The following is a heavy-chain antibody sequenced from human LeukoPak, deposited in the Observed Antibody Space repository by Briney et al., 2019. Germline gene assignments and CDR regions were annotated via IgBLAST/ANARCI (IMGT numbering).Heavy chain of an antibody. J-gene: IGHJ4*02. CDR1: GGTFSSYA. CDR2: IIPIFGTA. D-gene: IGHD1-14*01. Sequence: SVKVSCKASGGTFSSYAISWVRQAPGQGLEWMGGIIPIFGTANYAQKFQGRVTITTDESTSTAYMELSSLRSEDTAVYYCARDPLREVTELDYWGQGTLVTVSS. V-gene: IGHV1-69*05. CDR3: ARDPLREVTELDY.